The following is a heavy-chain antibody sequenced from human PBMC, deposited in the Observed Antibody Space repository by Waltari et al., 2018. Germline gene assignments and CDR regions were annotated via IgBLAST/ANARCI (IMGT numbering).Heavy chain of an antibody. Sequence: EVQLVESGGELVQPGGSVRLSCAVSGFTVRASWMHWVRQVQGQGLSWLARSNGEGSTTDYADAVKGRFVISKDNARSTLYLQMSSLRAEDTAVYYCAREDVVAGASLDFWGQGTLVTVSS. CDR3: AREDVVAGASLDF. D-gene: IGHD5-12*01. CDR2: SNGEGSTT. CDR1: GFTVRASW. V-gene: IGHV3-74*01. J-gene: IGHJ4*02.